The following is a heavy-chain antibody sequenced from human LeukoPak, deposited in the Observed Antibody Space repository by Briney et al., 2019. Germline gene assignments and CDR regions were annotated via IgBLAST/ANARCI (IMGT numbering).Heavy chain of an antibody. CDR2: IRYDGSNK. CDR3: AKANHQDPRNIVVVPAAIEDWFDP. CDR1: GFTFSSYA. D-gene: IGHD2-2*01. V-gene: IGHV3-30*02. J-gene: IGHJ5*02. Sequence: GGSLRLSCAASGFTFSSYAMHWVRQAPGKGLEWVAFIRYDGSNKYYADSVKGRFTISRDNSKNTLYLQMNSLRAEDTAVYYCAKANHQDPRNIVVVPAAIEDWFDPWGQGTLVTVSS.